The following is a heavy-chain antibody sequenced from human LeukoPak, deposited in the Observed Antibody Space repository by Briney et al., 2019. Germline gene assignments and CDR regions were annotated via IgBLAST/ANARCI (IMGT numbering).Heavy chain of an antibody. D-gene: IGHD3-10*01. V-gene: IGHV3-74*01. CDR3: ARHMVRGTDQKHFDY. CDR2: INSDGGST. Sequence: GGSLRLSCAASGFTFSSYLMHWVRQAPGEGLVGVSGINSDGGSTRYADSVKGRFTISRDNVKNTLYLQMNNLRAEDTAAYYCARHMVRGTDQKHFDYWGQGTLVTVSS. CDR1: GFTFSSYL. J-gene: IGHJ4*02.